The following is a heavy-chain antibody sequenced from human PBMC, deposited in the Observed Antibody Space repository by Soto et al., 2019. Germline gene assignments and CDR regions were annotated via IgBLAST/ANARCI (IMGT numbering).Heavy chain of an antibody. J-gene: IGHJ6*02. CDR2: IIPIFGTA. D-gene: IGHD1-7*01. CDR3: ATRETTLGMDV. Sequence: WNGSGDAWSTYSISWHLQAPGQGLEWMGGIIPIFGTANYAQKFQGRVTITADESTSTAYMELSSLRSEDTAVYYCATRETTLGMDVWGQGTTVTVSS. V-gene: IGHV1-69*01. CDR1: GDAWSTYS.